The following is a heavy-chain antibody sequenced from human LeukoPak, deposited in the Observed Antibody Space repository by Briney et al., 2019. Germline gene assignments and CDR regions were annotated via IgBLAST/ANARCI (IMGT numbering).Heavy chain of an antibody. CDR3: ARESRGSFHAFDP. CDR1: GLTVTTYW. D-gene: IGHD1-26*01. CDR2: INSDGTIT. Sequence: PGGSLRLSCAASGLTVTTYWMHWVRQVPGKGLVWVSRINSDGTITNYTDSVKGRFTISRDNAKNTLFLQMNSLRAEDTAVYYCARESRGSFHAFDPWGQGTLVTVSS. V-gene: IGHV3-74*01. J-gene: IGHJ5*02.